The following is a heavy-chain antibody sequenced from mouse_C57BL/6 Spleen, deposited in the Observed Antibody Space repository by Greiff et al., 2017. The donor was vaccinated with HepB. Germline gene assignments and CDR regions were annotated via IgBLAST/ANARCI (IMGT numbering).Heavy chain of an antibody. CDR3: ARAYSKAWFAY. Sequence: VQVVESGAELVKPGASVKISCKASGYAFSSYWMNWVKQRPGKGLEWIGEIDPSDSYTNYNQKFKGKATLTVDTSSSTAYMQLSSLTSEDSAVYYCARAYSKAWFAYWGQGTLVTVSA. CDR1: GYAFSSYW. D-gene: IGHD2-5*01. CDR2: IDPSDSYT. J-gene: IGHJ3*01. V-gene: IGHV1S126*01.